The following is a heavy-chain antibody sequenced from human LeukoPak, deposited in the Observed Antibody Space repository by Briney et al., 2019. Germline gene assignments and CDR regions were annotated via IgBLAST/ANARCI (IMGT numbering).Heavy chain of an antibody. CDR2: ISYDGSNK. Sequence: GRSLRLSCAASGFTFSSYAMHWVRQAPGRGLEWVAVISYDGSNKYYADSVKGRFTISRDNSKNTLYLQMNSLRAEDTAVYYCARYPSDWAYYYYGMDVWGQGTTVTVSS. V-gene: IGHV3-30-3*01. CDR3: ARYPSDWAYYYYGMDV. D-gene: IGHD2-2*01. CDR1: GFTFSSYA. J-gene: IGHJ6*02.